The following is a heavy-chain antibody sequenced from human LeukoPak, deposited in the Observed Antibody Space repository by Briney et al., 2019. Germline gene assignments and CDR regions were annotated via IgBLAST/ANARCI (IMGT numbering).Heavy chain of an antibody. Sequence: GGSLRLSCAASGFTFSSYSMNWVRQAPGKGLEWVSSISSSSSYIYYADSVKGRLTISRDNAKNSLYLQMNSLRAEDTAVYYCAREGIAVAGDFDYWGQGTLVTVSS. CDR1: GFTFSSYS. CDR2: ISSSSSYI. V-gene: IGHV3-21*01. D-gene: IGHD6-19*01. J-gene: IGHJ4*02. CDR3: AREGIAVAGDFDY.